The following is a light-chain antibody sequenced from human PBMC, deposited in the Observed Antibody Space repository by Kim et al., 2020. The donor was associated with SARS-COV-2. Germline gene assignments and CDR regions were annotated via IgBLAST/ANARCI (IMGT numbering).Light chain of an antibody. CDR3: QQRTNRPPIT. Sequence: PGERATLSCRAGQSVGTYVAWYQQKSGQAPTLLIFDTSKRAPGIPARFSGSGSGTDFTLTISSLEPEDFAVYYCQQRTNRPPITFGQGTRLEIK. V-gene: IGKV3-11*01. CDR2: DTS. J-gene: IGKJ5*01. CDR1: QSVGTY.